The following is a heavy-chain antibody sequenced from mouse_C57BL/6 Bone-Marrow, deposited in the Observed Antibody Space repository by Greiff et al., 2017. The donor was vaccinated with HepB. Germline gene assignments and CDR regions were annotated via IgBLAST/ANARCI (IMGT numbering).Heavy chain of an antibody. J-gene: IGHJ4*01. CDR3: ARPGRRYYAMDY. CDR1: GFTFSDYG. V-gene: IGHV5-17*01. CDR2: ISSGSSTI. D-gene: IGHD2-12*01. Sequence: EVMLVESGGGLVKPGGSLKLSCAASGFTFSDYGMHWVRQAPEKGLEWVAYISSGSSTIYYADTVKGRFTISRDNAKNTLFLQMTSLRSEDTAMYYCARPGRRYYAMDYWGQGTSVTVSS.